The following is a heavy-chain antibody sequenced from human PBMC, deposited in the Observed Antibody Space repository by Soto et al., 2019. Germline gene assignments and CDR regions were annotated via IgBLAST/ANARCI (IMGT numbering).Heavy chain of an antibody. J-gene: IGHJ2*01. CDR1: GASITSGDYY. Sequence: QLQLRQSGPGLVKPPETPSLTCSVSGASITSGDYYWGWIRQPPGKGLEWIGSIFSDGSPFYNPSLQSRVTFSIDTSRNEFSLKLNSATAADTAVYYCVRTVGSSWFFDLWGRGTLITVSS. CDR3: VRTVGSSWFFDL. D-gene: IGHD3-10*01. CDR2: IFSDGSP. V-gene: IGHV4-39*01.